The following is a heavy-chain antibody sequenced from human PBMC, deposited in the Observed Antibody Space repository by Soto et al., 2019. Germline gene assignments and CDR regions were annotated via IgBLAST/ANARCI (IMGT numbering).Heavy chain of an antibody. CDR3: AHRPGQLDAFDI. V-gene: IGHV2-5*02. CDR2: IYWDDDK. J-gene: IGHJ3*02. Sequence: SGPTLVKPTQPLTLTCTFSGFSLSTSGVGVGWIRQPPGKALEWLALIYWDDDKRYSPSLKSRLTITKDTSKNQVVLTMTNMDPVDTATYYCAHRPGQLDAFDIWGQGTMVTVSS. CDR1: GFSLSTSGVG. D-gene: IGHD6-6*01.